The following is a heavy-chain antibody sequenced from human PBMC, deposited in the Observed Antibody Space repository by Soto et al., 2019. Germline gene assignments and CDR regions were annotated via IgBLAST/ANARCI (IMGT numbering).Heavy chain of an antibody. V-gene: IGHV6-1*01. CDR2: TYYRSKWYN. CDR3: AKTRSYWTYDYGMDV. Sequence: PSQTLSLSCAISGDSVSSNSAAWHWIRQSPSRGLEWLGRTYYRSKWYNDYALSVKSRITINPDTSKNQFSLQLNSVTPEDTAVYYCAKTRSYWTYDYGMDVWGQGTTVTVSS. CDR1: GDSVSSNSAA. D-gene: IGHD1-26*01. J-gene: IGHJ6*02.